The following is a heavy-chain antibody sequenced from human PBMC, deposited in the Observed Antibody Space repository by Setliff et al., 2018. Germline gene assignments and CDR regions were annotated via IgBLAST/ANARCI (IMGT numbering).Heavy chain of an antibody. CDR1: GFSLSTSGVG. V-gene: IGHV2-5*01. J-gene: IGHJ4*02. CDR2: IYWNDDK. D-gene: IGHD3-10*01. Sequence: SGPTLVNPTQTLTLTCTFSGFSLSTSGVGVGWIRQPPGKALEWLALIYWNDDKRHSPSLKSRLTITKDTSKNQVVLTMTNMDPVDTATYYCAHLTPYYGSGSYYMNYWGQGTLVTVSS. CDR3: AHLTPYYGSGSYYMNY.